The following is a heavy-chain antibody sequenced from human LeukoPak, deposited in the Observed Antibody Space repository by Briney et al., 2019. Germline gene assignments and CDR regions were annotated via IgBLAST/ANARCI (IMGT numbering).Heavy chain of an antibody. J-gene: IGHJ6*03. Sequence: SETLSLTCTVSGYSISSGYYWGWIRQPPGKGLEWIGSIYHSGSTYYNPSLKSRVTISVDTSKNQFSLKLSSVTAADTAVYYCARYGDEDYYYMDVWGKGTTVTVSS. D-gene: IGHD4-17*01. V-gene: IGHV4-38-2*02. CDR1: GYSISSGYY. CDR2: IYHSGST. CDR3: ARYGDEDYYYMDV.